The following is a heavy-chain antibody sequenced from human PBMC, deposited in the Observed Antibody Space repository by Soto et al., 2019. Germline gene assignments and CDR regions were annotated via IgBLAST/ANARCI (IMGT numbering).Heavy chain of an antibody. CDR3: ARDLRAAAAI. Sequence: PGGSQRLSCAAAGFTFSTYSMNWVRQAPGKGLEWISYISSSSSSMYYADSVKGRFTISRDNAKNSLFLQMNSLRDEDTAMYYCARDLRAAAAIWGQGTLVTVSS. CDR2: ISSSSSSM. CDR1: GFTFSTYS. J-gene: IGHJ4*02. V-gene: IGHV3-48*02. D-gene: IGHD6-13*01.